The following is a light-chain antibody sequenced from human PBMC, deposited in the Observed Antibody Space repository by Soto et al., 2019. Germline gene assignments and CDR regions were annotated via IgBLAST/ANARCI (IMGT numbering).Light chain of an antibody. CDR2: EVH. CDR3: ISYTTSNNFV. CDR1: SSDVGGYNY. J-gene: IGLJ3*02. Sequence: QSALTQPASVSGSPGQSITISCTGTSSDVGGYNYVSWYQQHPGKAPKLMIYEVHNRPSGVSNRFSGSKSGNTASLTISGLQAEDEADYYCISYTTSNNFVFGGGTKLTVL. V-gene: IGLV2-14*01.